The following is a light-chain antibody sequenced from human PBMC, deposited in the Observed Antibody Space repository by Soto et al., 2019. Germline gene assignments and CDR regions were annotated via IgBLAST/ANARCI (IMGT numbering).Light chain of an antibody. CDR2: AAS. Sequence: DIQMTQSPSSLSASVGDSVTITCRASQNIKTYLNWYQQKPGKAPNILIYAASSLHSGVPSRFSGSGSGTDFTLTISSLQPEDFATYYCQQSFSSPPWTFGQGTKVEIK. CDR3: QQSFSSPPWT. CDR1: QNIKTY. V-gene: IGKV1-39*01. J-gene: IGKJ1*01.